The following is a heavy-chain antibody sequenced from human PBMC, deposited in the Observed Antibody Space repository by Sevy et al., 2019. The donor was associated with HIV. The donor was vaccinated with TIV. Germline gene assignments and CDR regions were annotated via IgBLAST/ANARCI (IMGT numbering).Heavy chain of an antibody. V-gene: IGHV4-59*01. J-gene: IGHJ4*02. CDR3: ARGGTVTNYFDY. CDR2: IYYSGST. CDR1: GGSISSYY. D-gene: IGHD1-1*01. Sequence: SETLSLTCTVSGGSISSYYWSWIRQPPGKGLEWIGYIYYSGSTNYNPSLKSRVTISVDTSKNQFSLKLSSVTAADTAVYYCARGGTVTNYFDYWGQGTLVTVSS.